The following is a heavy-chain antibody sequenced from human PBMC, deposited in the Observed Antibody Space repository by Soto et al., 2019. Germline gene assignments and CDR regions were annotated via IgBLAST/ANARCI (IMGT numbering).Heavy chain of an antibody. D-gene: IGHD1-26*01. V-gene: IGHV3-33*01. CDR1: GFTSSTYG. CDR3: ARDFTAGATYSGPSYYAMDV. CDR2: IRYDGSNQ. Sequence: PGGSLSLSCAASGFTSSTYGMHWVRQAPGKGLEWVAGIRYDGSNQYYADSVKGQFTISRDNSKNTLYMQMDSLRADDTAVYYCARDFTAGATYSGPSYYAMDVWGQGTTVTVSS. J-gene: IGHJ6*02.